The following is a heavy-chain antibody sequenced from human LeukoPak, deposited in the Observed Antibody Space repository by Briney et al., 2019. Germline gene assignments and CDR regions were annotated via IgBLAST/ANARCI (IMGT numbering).Heavy chain of an antibody. CDR1: GGPIGSYY. J-gene: IGHJ4*02. Sequence: SETLSLTCTVSGGPIGSYYWSWIRQSPGKGLEWXGYISYRGGTNYNPSLKSRVTISLDRSKNQFSLNLSSVTAADTAVYYCARAFDTSGYYYAFDYWGQGTQVSVSS. V-gene: IGHV4-59*01. D-gene: IGHD3-22*01. CDR2: ISYRGGT. CDR3: ARAFDTSGYYYAFDY.